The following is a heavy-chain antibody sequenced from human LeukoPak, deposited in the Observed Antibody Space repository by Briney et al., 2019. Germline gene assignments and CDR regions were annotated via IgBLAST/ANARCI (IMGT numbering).Heavy chain of an antibody. CDR2: INPNSGGT. D-gene: IGHD3-9*01. CDR3: ASTPLYYDILTGYYTAAFDP. CDR1: GYTFTGYY. J-gene: IGHJ5*02. Sequence: EASVKVSCKASGYTFTGYYMHWVRQAPGQGLELMGRINPNSGGTNYAQKFQGRVTMTRDTSISTAYMELSRLRSDDTAVYYCASTPLYYDILTGYYTAAFDPWGQGTLVTVSS. V-gene: IGHV1-2*06.